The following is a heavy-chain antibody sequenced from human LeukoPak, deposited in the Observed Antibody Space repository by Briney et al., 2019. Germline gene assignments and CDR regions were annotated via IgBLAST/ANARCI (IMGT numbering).Heavy chain of an antibody. V-gene: IGHV4-39*07. CDR2: IYYSGST. J-gene: IGHJ4*02. Sequence: SETLSLTCTVSGGSISSSSYYWGWTRQPPGKGLEWIGSIYYSGSTYYNPSLKSRVIISVDTSKNQFSLKLSSVTAADTAVYYCATVRGGDVRYCSGGSCYESDYWGQGTLVTVSS. CDR1: GGSISSSSYY. CDR3: ATVRGGDVRYCSGGSCYESDY. D-gene: IGHD2-15*01.